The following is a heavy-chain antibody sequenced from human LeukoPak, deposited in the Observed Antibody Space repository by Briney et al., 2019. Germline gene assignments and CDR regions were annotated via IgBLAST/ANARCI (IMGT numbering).Heavy chain of an antibody. CDR2: IIPIFGTA. J-gene: IGHJ4*02. Sequence: SVKVSCKASGGTFISYAISWVRQAPGQGLEWMGGIIPIFGTANYAQKFQGRVTITADESTSTAYMELSSLRSEDTAVYYCARDLGIAARPANYWGQGTLVTVSS. D-gene: IGHD6-6*01. V-gene: IGHV1-69*01. CDR3: ARDLGIAARPANY. CDR1: GGTFISYA.